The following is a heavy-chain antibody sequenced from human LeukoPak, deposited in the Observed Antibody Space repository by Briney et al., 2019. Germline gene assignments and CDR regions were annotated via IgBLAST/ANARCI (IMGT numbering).Heavy chain of an antibody. CDR3: ARAGSLVTPPPL. D-gene: IGHD3-10*01. V-gene: IGHV4-59*01. CDR1: GGSISSYY. J-gene: IGHJ4*02. CDR2: IYYSGST. Sequence: SETLSLTCTVSGGSISSYYWSWLRQPPGKGLEWIGYIYYSGSTNYNPSLKSRVTISVDTSKNQISLKLTSVTAADTAVYYCARAGSLVTPPPLWGQGTLVTVSS.